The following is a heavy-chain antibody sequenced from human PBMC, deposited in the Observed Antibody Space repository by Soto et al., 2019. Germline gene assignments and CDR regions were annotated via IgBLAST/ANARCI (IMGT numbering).Heavy chain of an antibody. V-gene: IGHV4-4*02. CDR2: IYYSGST. Sequence: QVQLQESGPGLVKPSGTLSLTCAVSGGSISSSNWWSWVRQPPGKGLEWIGEIYYSGSTNYNPSLKSRVPISVDKSKYQFSLKLSSVTAADTAVYYCARSTVSGSYPNWYFDLWGRGTLVTVSS. J-gene: IGHJ2*01. CDR3: ARSTVSGSYPNWYFDL. D-gene: IGHD1-26*01. CDR1: GGSISSSNW.